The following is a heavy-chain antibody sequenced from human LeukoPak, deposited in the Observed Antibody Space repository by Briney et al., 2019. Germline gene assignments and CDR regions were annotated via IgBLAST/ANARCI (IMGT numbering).Heavy chain of an antibody. D-gene: IGHD1-7*01. CDR1: GLTFRTTW. CDR2: MNGEGTTI. CDR3: ATARNFRFEY. J-gene: IGHJ4*02. V-gene: IGHV3-74*01. Sequence: GGSLGLSWATSGLTFRTTWMHWVRQAPGKGLMWVSRMNGEGTTIDYADSVKGRFTVSRDYAKNTLFLQMNNLRTEDTALYFCATARNFRFEYWGQGSLVIVSA.